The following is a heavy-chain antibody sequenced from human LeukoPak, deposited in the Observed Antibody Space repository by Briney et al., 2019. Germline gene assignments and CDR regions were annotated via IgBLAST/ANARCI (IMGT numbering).Heavy chain of an antibody. Sequence: ASVKVSCKASGYTFIDYYMHWVRQAPGQGLEWIGLINPTGGGTTYAQKFQGRVTMTRDTSTSTVFLDLSSLRSEDTAVYYCAAGGVALSFDYWGQGTLVTVSS. CDR2: INPTGGGT. CDR1: GYTFIDYY. J-gene: IGHJ4*02. V-gene: IGHV1-46*01. CDR3: AAGGVALSFDY. D-gene: IGHD3-3*01.